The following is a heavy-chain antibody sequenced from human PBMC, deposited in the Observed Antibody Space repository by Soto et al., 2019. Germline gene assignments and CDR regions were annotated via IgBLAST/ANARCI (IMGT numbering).Heavy chain of an antibody. V-gene: IGHV4-34*01. CDR3: ARGAVRSYRRPFDY. Sequence: SETLSLTCAVYGGSFSGYYWSWIRQPPGKGLEWIGEINHSGSTNYNPSLKSRVTISVDTSKNQFSLKLSSVTAADTAVYYCARGAVRSYRRPFDYWGQGTLVTVSS. D-gene: IGHD3-16*02. J-gene: IGHJ4*02. CDR1: GGSFSGYY. CDR2: INHSGST.